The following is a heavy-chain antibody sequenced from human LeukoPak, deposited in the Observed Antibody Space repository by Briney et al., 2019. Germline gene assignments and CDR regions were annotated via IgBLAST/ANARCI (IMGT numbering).Heavy chain of an antibody. V-gene: IGHV3-74*01. Sequence: PGGSLRLSCAASRFTFSNYWMHWVRQAPGKGLVWVSRINSDGSTTRYADSVKGRFTISRDNAKNTLYLQMNSLRAEDTAVYYCATNRVSYYYYYMDVWGKGTTVTVSS. CDR2: INSDGSTT. J-gene: IGHJ6*03. D-gene: IGHD2/OR15-2a*01. CDR3: ATNRVSYYYYYMDV. CDR1: RFTFSNYW.